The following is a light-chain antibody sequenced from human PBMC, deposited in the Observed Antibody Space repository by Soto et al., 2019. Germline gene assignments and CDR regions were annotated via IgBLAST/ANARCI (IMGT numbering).Light chain of an antibody. CDR2: GAS. CDR3: QQYGSSPPVT. J-gene: IGKJ3*01. CDR1: QSVSSY. Sequence: EIVLTQSAATLSLSPGERATLSCRASQSVSSYLAWYQQKPGQAPRLLIYGASSRATGIPDRFSGSGSGTDFTLTISRLEPEDFAVYYCQQYGSSPPVTFGPGTKVDIK. V-gene: IGKV3-20*01.